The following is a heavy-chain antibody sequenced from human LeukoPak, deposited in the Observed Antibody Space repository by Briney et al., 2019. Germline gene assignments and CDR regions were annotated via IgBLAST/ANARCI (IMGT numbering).Heavy chain of an antibody. J-gene: IGHJ6*02. CDR1: GSTFNNFA. CDR3: ARGGGLDV. CDR2: INHNGNVN. Sequence: GDSLRLSCAASGSTFNNFAMNWARQAPGKGLEWVASINHNGNVNYYVDSVKGRFTISRDNAKNSLYLQMSNLRAEDTAVYFCARGGGLDVWGQGATVTVSS. V-gene: IGHV3-7*03. D-gene: IGHD3-16*01.